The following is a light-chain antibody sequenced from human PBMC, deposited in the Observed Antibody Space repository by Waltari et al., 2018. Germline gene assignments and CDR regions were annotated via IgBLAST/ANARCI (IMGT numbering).Light chain of an antibody. CDR2: DAS. CDR3: QQVNSFPRT. V-gene: IGKV1-12*01. CDR1: QVIASR. Sequence: DIKMTQPPPPVPASLGDRVTLPCRASQVIASRLAWYQQKPGKAPKLLIYDASSLHSGVPSGFSGSGSGTDFTLTIRSLQPEDFATYYCQQVNSFPRTFGQGTKV. J-gene: IGKJ1*01.